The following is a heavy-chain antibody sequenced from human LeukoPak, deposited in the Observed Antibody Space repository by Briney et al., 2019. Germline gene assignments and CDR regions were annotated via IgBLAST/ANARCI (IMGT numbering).Heavy chain of an antibody. Sequence: SETLSLTCTVSGGSISSYYWSWIRQPPGKGLEWIGYIYYSGSTNYNPSLKSRVTISVDTSKNQFSLKLSSVTAADTAVYYCARVGFIQLLPHDAFDIWGQGTMVTVSS. CDR1: GGSISSYY. J-gene: IGHJ3*02. CDR2: IYYSGST. V-gene: IGHV4-59*01. D-gene: IGHD5-18*01. CDR3: ARVGFIQLLPHDAFDI.